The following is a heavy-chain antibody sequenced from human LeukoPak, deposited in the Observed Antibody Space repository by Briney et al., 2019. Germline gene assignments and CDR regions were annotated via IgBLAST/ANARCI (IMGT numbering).Heavy chain of an antibody. Sequence: QVQLQESGPGLVKPSETLSLTCAVSGYSISSGYYWGWIRQPPGKGLGWIGSIHHSGSTYYHPSLKRRVTISVDTSKNQFSLKLSSVTAADTDVYYCATLSYGGAFDIWGQGTMVTVSS. J-gene: IGHJ3*02. D-gene: IGHD3-10*01. CDR3: ATLSYGGAFDI. CDR1: GYSISSGYY. V-gene: IGHV4-38-2*01. CDR2: IHHSGST.